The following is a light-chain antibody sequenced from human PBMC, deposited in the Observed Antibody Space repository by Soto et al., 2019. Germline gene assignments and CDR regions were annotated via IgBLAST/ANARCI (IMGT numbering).Light chain of an antibody. Sequence: EIVLTQSPATLSLSPGERATLSCRASQSVSSYLAWYQQKPGQAPRLLIYDASNRATGIPARFSGSGSGTDFTLTISSLEPEDFAVYYCQQRGNLPPRITFGQGTRLEIK. J-gene: IGKJ5*01. V-gene: IGKV3-11*01. CDR3: QQRGNLPPRIT. CDR2: DAS. CDR1: QSVSSY.